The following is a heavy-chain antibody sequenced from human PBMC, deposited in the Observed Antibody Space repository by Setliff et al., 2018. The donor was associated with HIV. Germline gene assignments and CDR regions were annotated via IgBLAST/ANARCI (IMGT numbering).Heavy chain of an antibody. D-gene: IGHD6-19*01. CDR3: ASARTVAGPGYYYYYMDV. J-gene: IGHJ6*03. CDR1: GGTFSSYA. CDR2: IIPIFGTA. Sequence: SVKVSCKASGGTFSSYAINWVRQAPGQGLEWTGGIIPIFGTANYAQKFQGRVTITADESTSTAYMELSSLRSEDTAVYYCASARTVAGPGYYYYYMDVWGKGTTVTVSS. V-gene: IGHV1-69*13.